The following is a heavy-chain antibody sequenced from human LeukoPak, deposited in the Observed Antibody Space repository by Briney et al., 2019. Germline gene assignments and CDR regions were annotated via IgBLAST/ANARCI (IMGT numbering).Heavy chain of an antibody. J-gene: IGHJ5*02. CDR3: ARGRGSGHKENWFDP. V-gene: IGHV1-8*01. CDR1: GYTFTTYD. CDR2: MNPNSGNT. D-gene: IGHD6-19*01. Sequence: ATVKVSCKASGYTFTTYDINWVRQATGQGLEWMGWMNPNSGNTGYTQKFQGRVTMTRNTSISTAYMELSSLRSEDTAVYYCARGRGSGHKENWFDPWGQGTLVTVSS.